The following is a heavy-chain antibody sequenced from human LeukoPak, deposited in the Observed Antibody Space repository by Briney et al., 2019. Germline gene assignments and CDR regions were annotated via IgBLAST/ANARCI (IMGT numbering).Heavy chain of an antibody. J-gene: IGHJ4*02. Sequence: GASVKVSCKASGYTFTSYGISWVRQAPGQGLEWMGWISAYNGNTNYAQKLQGRVTMTTDTSTSKAYMELRSLRSDDTAVYYCARVARRGYSYGYVYRTGYFDYWGQGTLVTVSS. CDR1: GYTFTSYG. D-gene: IGHD5-18*01. CDR3: ARVARRGYSYGYVYRTGYFDY. CDR2: ISAYNGNT. V-gene: IGHV1-18*01.